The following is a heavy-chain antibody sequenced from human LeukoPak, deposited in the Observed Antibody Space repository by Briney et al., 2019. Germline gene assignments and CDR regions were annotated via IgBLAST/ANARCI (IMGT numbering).Heavy chain of an antibody. CDR2: INHSGST. V-gene: IGHV4-34*01. CDR3: ARGDPATVTYYFDY. D-gene: IGHD4-17*01. J-gene: IGHJ4*02. Sequence: PSETLSLTCAVYGGSFSGYYWSWIRQPPGKGLEWIGEINHSGSTNYNPSLKSRVTISVDTSKNQFSLKLSSVTAADTAVYYCARGDPATVTYYFDYWGQGTLVTVSS. CDR1: GGSFSGYY.